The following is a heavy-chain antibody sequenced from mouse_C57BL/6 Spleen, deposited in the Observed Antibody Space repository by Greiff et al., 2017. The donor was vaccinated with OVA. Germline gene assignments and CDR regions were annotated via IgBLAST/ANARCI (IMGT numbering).Heavy chain of an antibody. CDR2: IDPETGGT. Sequence: QVHVKQSGAELVRPGASVTLSCKASGYTFTDYEMHWVKQTPVHGLEWIGAIDPETGGTAYNQKFKGKAILTADKSSSTAYMELRSLTSEDSAVYYCTRGGPFAYWGQGTLVTVSA. CDR1: GYTFTDYE. J-gene: IGHJ3*01. V-gene: IGHV1-15*01. D-gene: IGHD1-1*02. CDR3: TRGGPFAY.